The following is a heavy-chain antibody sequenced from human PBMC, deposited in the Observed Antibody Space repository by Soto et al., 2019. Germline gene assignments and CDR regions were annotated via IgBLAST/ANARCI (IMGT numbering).Heavy chain of an antibody. J-gene: IGHJ3*02. Sequence: SGTLSPTCPVSGCSLSSYYWSWVRQPPGKGLEWIGYIYYSGSTNYNPSLKSRVTISVDTSKNQFSLKLSSVTAADTAVYYCARVRSPATFDIWGQGTMVTVSS. CDR3: ARVRSPATFDI. V-gene: IGHV4-59*01. D-gene: IGHD2-2*01. CDR1: GCSLSSYY. CDR2: IYYSGST.